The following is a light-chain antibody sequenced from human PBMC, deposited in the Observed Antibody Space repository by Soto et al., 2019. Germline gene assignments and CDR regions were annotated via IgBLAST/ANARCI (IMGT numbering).Light chain of an antibody. CDR2: EGD. J-gene: IGLJ2*01. Sequence: QSALTQPASVSGSPGQSITISCTGTSSYVGTYNLISWYQQCPGEVPKLMIYEGDKRPSGVSDRFSGSKSANTASLTISGLRAEDEADYYCCSDAGSGTVIFGGGTKLTVL. V-gene: IGLV2-23*01. CDR3: CSDAGSGTVI. CDR1: SSYVGTYNL.